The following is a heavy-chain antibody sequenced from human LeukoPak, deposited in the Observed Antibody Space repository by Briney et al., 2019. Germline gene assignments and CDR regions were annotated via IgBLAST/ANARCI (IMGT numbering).Heavy chain of an antibody. Sequence: SQTLSLTCTVSGGSISSGDYYWSWIRQRSGKGLEWIGFIYHSGSSYYNPSLKSRVTMSVDTSKNQFSLKLSPVTAADTAVYYCARENYSSGYYLIDCWGQGTLVTVSS. J-gene: IGHJ4*02. CDR3: ARENYSSGYYLIDC. D-gene: IGHD3-22*01. CDR2: IYHSGSS. CDR1: GGSISSGDYY. V-gene: IGHV4-31*03.